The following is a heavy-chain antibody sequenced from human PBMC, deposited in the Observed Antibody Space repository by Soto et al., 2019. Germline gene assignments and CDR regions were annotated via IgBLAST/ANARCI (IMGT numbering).Heavy chain of an antibody. CDR3: ARVVVVAATPYFDC. Sequence: SETLSLTCTVSGGSISSYYWSWIRQPPGKGLEWIGYIYYSGSTNYNPSLKSRVTISVDRSKNRFSLKLSSVTAADTAVYYCARVVVVAATPYFDCWGQGTLVTVSS. V-gene: IGHV4-59*12. J-gene: IGHJ4*02. CDR1: GGSISSYY. D-gene: IGHD2-15*01. CDR2: IYYSGST.